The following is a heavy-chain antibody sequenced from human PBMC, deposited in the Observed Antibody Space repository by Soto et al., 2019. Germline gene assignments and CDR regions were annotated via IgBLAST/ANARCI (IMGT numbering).Heavy chain of an antibody. D-gene: IGHD3-10*01. CDR2: IYTSGST. J-gene: IGHJ6*02. V-gene: IGHV4-4*07. CDR3: ARGITMVRGVYYYYYYGMDV. CDR1: GGSISSDC. Sequence: PLATLSLTCTVSGGSISSDCRSWIRQPAGKGLEWIGRIYTSGSTNYNPSLKSRVTMSVDTSKNQFSLKLSSVTAADTAVYYCARGITMVRGVYYYYYYGMDVWGQGTTVTVSS.